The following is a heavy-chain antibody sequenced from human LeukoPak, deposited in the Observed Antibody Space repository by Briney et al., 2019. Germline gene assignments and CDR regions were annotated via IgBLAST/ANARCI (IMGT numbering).Heavy chain of an antibody. CDR2: ISSGSTI. CDR3: ARDRMVRGVTFVFDP. D-gene: IGHD3-10*01. V-gene: IGHV3-11*01. CDR1: GFTFSDYY. Sequence: PGGSLRLSCAASGFTFSDYYMSWIRQAPGKGLEWVSYISSGSTIYYADSVKGRFTISRDNAKNSLYLQMNSLRAEDTAVYYCARDRMVRGVTFVFDPWGQGTLVTVSS. J-gene: IGHJ5*02.